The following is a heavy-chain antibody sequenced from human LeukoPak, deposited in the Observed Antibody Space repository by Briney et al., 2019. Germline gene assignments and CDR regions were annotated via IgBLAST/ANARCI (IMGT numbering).Heavy chain of an antibody. V-gene: IGHV4-34*01. D-gene: IGHD5-24*01. Sequence: SETLSLTCDVSGGSCDDYYCSWIRQPPGKRLEWIGEIHPHGIFYYNSSLMSRVTISIDTSKSQFSLGLTSVTAADTAFYYCARGRDRSKAGDLWGQGSLVTVSS. CDR2: IHPHGIF. CDR3: ARGRDRSKAGDL. CDR1: GGSCDDYY. J-gene: IGHJ5*02.